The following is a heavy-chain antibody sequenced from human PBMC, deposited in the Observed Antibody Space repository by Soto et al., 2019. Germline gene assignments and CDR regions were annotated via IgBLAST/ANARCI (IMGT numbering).Heavy chain of an antibody. CDR2: IYPGDSDT. CDR3: ARPGSYYYDSSGYWVGAFDI. CDR1: GYSFTSYW. D-gene: IGHD3-22*01. Sequence: SGESLKISCKGSGYSFTSYWIGWVRQMPGKGLEWMGIIYPGDSDTRYSPSFQGQVTISADKSISTAYLQWSSLKASDTAMYYCARPGSYYYDSSGYWVGAFDIWGQGTMVTVSS. J-gene: IGHJ3*02. V-gene: IGHV5-51*01.